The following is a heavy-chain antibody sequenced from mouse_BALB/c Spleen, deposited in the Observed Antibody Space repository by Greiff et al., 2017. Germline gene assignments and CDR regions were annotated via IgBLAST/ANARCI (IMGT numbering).Heavy chain of an antibody. CDR2: IWTGGGT. J-gene: IGHJ3*01. D-gene: IGHD2-1*01. CDR1: GFSLTSYD. Sequence: QVQLQQSGPGLVAPSQSLSITCTVSGFSLTSYDISWIRQPPGKGLEWLGVIWTGGGTNYNSAFMSRLSISKDNSKSQVFLKMNSLQTDDTAIYYCVRDERTIYYGRGGFAYWGQGTLVTVSA. V-gene: IGHV2-9-2*01. CDR3: VRDERTIYYGRGGFAY.